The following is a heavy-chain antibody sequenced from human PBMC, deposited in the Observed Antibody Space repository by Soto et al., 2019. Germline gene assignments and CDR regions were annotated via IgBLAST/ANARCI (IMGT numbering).Heavy chain of an antibody. V-gene: IGHV1-18*01. J-gene: IGHJ6*02. CDR3: RRCIQPSVPTAPIV. D-gene: IGHD1-1*01. CDR2: ISPFNGRR. CDR1: GYTFTIHG. Sequence: QVHLVQSGLEVRKPGASVRLSCKSSGYTFTIHGISWVRQAPGQGLAWVGWISPFNGRRDIGDSFQGRVSMTTDTGSAYLEVRGLRFDHTAIYFCRRCIQPSVPTAPIVWGQVTTVIVSS.